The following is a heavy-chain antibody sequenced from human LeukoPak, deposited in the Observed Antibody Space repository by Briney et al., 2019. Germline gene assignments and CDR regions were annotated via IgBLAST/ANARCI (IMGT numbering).Heavy chain of an antibody. J-gene: IGHJ4*02. CDR1: GFTFSDYA. V-gene: IGHV3-23*01. D-gene: IGHD3-22*01. CDR3: AKDLHYYDSSGYYFNYFDY. Sequence: PGGSLRLSCAASGFTFSDYAMTWVRQAPGQGLEWVSAISGSGGSTYYADSVKGRFTISRDNSKNTLYLQMNSLRAEDTAVYYCAKDLHYYDSSGYYFNYFDYWGQGTLVTVSS. CDR2: ISGSGGST.